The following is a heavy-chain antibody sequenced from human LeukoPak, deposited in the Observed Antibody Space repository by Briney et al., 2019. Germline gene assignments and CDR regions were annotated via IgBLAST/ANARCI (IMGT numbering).Heavy chain of an antibody. CDR2: ISSSSGTI. CDR3: ARVSVITQYNGSPDYFAS. J-gene: IGHJ4*02. D-gene: IGHD1-26*01. Sequence: GGSLRLSCAASGFTFSSYSMNWVRQAPGKGLEWVSYISSSSGTIYYADSVKGRFTISRDKAKNSLYLQMNSLRAEDTAVYYCARVSVITQYNGSPDYFASWGQGTLLTVSS. V-gene: IGHV3-48*01. CDR1: GFTFSSYS.